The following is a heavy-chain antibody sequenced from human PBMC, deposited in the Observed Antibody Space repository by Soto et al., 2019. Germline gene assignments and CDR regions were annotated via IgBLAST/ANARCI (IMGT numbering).Heavy chain of an antibody. V-gene: IGHV3-21*01. CDR3: ARDPSDLWEPDQYFPH. CDR1: GFTFSSYS. J-gene: IGHJ1*01. CDR2: ISSSSRHI. D-gene: IGHD1-26*01. Sequence: GGSLRISCAASGFTFSSYSMNWVRQAPGKGLEWVSSISSSSRHIYYADSVKGRFTISRDNAKNSLYLQMNSLRAEDTAMYFCARDPSDLWEPDQYFPHWGQGTLVTVSS.